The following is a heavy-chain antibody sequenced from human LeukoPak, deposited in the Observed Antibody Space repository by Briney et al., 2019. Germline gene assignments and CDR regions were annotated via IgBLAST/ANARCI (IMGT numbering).Heavy chain of an antibody. D-gene: IGHD3-10*01. V-gene: IGHV4-59*12. CDR2: IYYGRST. CDR3: ARGVVTMGRGAENYYYYGMDV. Sequence: PSETLSCTGSVSGGTSSSYYWMWLGPPPGKGRVGMGNIYYGRSTNYHPSLKSRVTISIDTSKNHFSLKLSSVTAADTAVYYCARGVVTMGRGAENYYYYGMDVWGQGTTVTVSS. J-gene: IGHJ6*02. CDR1: GGTSSSYY.